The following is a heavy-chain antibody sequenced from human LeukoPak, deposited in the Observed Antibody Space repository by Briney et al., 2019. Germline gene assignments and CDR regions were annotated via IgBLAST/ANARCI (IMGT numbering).Heavy chain of an antibody. J-gene: IGHJ5*02. CDR3: ARDGGKYCSSTSCYQDWFDP. D-gene: IGHD2-2*01. CDR1: GYTFTSYY. Sequence: ASVKVSCKPSGYTFTSYYMHWVRQAPGQGLEWMGIINPGGGSTSYAQKFQGRVTMTRDMSTSTVYMELSSLRSEDTAVYYCARDGGKYCSSTSCYQDWFDPWVQGTLVTVSS. V-gene: IGHV1-46*01. CDR2: INPGGGST.